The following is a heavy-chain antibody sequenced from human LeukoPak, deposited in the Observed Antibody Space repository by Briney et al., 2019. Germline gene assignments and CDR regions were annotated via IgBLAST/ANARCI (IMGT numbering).Heavy chain of an antibody. CDR3: ARNDMAVAADDY. Sequence: ASVNVSRKSSVYTFTVYYMHWVRQPPAQGREWVGWINPKCGGTNYAQKFQDRVTMTRATSISTGYMELSRLRTDETAVYYCARNDMAVAADDYWGQGTLVTVSS. CDR1: VYTFTVYY. CDR2: INPKCGGT. D-gene: IGHD6-19*01. V-gene: IGHV1-2*02. J-gene: IGHJ4*02.